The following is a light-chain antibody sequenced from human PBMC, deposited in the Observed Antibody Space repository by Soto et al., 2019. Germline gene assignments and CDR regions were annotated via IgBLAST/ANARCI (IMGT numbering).Light chain of an antibody. CDR2: GAS. Sequence: EIVLTQSPGTLSLSPGERVTLSCRASQSVSSTYLAWYQQKPGQAPSLLIYGASSRATGIPDRFSGSGSGTDFTLTISRLEPEDFAVYYCQQYGSSPPITFGQGTRLEIK. CDR1: QSVSSTY. J-gene: IGKJ5*01. V-gene: IGKV3-20*01. CDR3: QQYGSSPPIT.